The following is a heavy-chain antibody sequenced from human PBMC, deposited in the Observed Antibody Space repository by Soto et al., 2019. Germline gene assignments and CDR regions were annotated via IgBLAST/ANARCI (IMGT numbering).Heavy chain of an antibody. D-gene: IGHD3-10*01. CDR3: ARDVTMVRGVETPDY. J-gene: IGHJ4*02. Sequence: GGSLRLSCAASGFTFSSYAMSWVRQAPGKGLEWVSAISGSGGSTYYADSVKGRFTISRDNSKNTLYLQMNSLRAEDTAVYYCARDVTMVRGVETPDYWGQETLVTVSS. CDR2: ISGSGGST. V-gene: IGHV3-23*01. CDR1: GFTFSSYA.